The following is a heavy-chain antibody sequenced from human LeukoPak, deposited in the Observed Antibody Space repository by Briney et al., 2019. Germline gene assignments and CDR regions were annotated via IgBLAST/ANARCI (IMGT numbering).Heavy chain of an antibody. CDR3: AKDAYFDWLFDY. J-gene: IGHJ4*02. CDR1: GFTFSSYG. Sequence: GSLRLSCAASGFTFSSYGMHWVRQAPGKGLEWVAFIRYDGSNKYYADSVKGRFTISRDNSKNTLYLQMNSLRAEDTAVYYCAKDAYFDWLFDYWGQGTLVTVSS. V-gene: IGHV3-30*02. D-gene: IGHD3-9*01. CDR2: IRYDGSNK.